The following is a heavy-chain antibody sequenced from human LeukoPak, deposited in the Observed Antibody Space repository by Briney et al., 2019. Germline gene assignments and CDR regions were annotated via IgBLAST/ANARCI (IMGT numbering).Heavy chain of an antibody. Sequence: PSETLSLTCAVYGGSFSGYNWSWIRQPPGKGLEWIGEINHSGSTNYNPSLKSRVTISVDTSKNQFSLKLSSVTAADTAVYYCARGLVWLHYYYYGMDVWGQGTTVTVS. CDR2: INHSGST. CDR1: GGSFSGYN. V-gene: IGHV4-34*01. D-gene: IGHD5-18*01. CDR3: ARGLVWLHYYYYGMDV. J-gene: IGHJ6*02.